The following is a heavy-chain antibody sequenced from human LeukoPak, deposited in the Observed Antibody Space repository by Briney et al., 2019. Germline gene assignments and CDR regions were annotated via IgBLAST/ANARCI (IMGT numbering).Heavy chain of an antibody. V-gene: IGHV3-23*01. CDR1: GFTFRGYA. CDR2: ISVGGGST. CDR3: AKPDCSTWSSPLDY. J-gene: IGHJ4*02. Sequence: GGSQRPSCAASGFTFRGYAMYWVRQAPGKGLEWVSAISVGGGSTYYTDSVKGRFTISRDNSKNTLYLQMNSLRAEDTAVYYCAKPDCSTWSSPLDYGHQGALSPSPQ. D-gene: IGHD6-13*01.